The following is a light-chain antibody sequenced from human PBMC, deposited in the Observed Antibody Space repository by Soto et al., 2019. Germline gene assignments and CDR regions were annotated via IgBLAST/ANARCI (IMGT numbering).Light chain of an antibody. V-gene: IGKV3-15*01. CDR3: QQYSSWPLT. CDR1: QDIRSS. J-gene: IGKJ4*02. CDR2: GAS. Sequence: EIVMTQSPATLSVSPGERVTLSCRASQDIRSSLAWYQQKPGQAPRLLIYGASIRATGVPATFSGSGSGTEFNLSISSLQSEHLGVYYCQQYSSWPLTFGGGTKVEIK.